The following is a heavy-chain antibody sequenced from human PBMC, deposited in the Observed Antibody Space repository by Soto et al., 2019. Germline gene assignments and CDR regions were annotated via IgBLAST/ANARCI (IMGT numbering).Heavy chain of an antibody. CDR2: ISSSSSYI. Sequence: GGSLRLSCAASGFTFSSYSMNWVRQAPGKGLEWVSSISSSSSYIYYADSVKGRFTISRDNAKNSLYLQMNSLRAEDTAVYYCARESRFGDSDYWGQGTLVTAPQ. J-gene: IGHJ4*02. CDR3: ARESRFGDSDY. CDR1: GFTFSSYS. D-gene: IGHD3-10*01. V-gene: IGHV3-21*01.